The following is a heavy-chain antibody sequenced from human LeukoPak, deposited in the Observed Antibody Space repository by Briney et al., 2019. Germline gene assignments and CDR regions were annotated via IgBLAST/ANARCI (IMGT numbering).Heavy chain of an antibody. CDR3: AREAYDSSGLIDY. CDR1: GGSISSYY. CDR2: IYYSGST. Sequence: PSETLSLTCTVSGGSISSYYWSWIRQPPGKGLEWIGYIYYSGSTNYNPSLKSRVTISVDKSKNQFSLKLSSVTAADTAVYYCAREAYDSSGLIDYWGQGTLVTVSS. V-gene: IGHV4-59*12. D-gene: IGHD3-22*01. J-gene: IGHJ4*02.